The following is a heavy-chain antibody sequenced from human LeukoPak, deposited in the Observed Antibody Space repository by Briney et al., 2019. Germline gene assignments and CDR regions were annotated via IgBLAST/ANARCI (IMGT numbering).Heavy chain of an antibody. CDR1: GGTFSSYA. J-gene: IGHJ5*02. D-gene: IGHD3-3*01. CDR2: IIPIFGTA. Sequence: ASVKVSCKASGGTFSSYAISWVRQAPGQGLEWMGGIIPIFGTANYAQKFQGRVTITADKSTSTAYMELSSLRSEDTAVYYCARSHLRYYDFWSGYHENWFDPWGQGTLVTVSS. V-gene: IGHV1-69*06. CDR3: ARSHLRYYDFWSGYHENWFDP.